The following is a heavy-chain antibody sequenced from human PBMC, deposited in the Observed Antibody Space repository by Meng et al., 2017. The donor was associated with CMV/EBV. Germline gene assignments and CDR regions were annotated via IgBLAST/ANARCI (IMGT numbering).Heavy chain of an antibody. CDR3: GRHPGGRDFDY. CDR1: GFTFSSYA. CDR2: INHSGST. Sequence: ESLKISCAASGFTFSSYAMHWVRQAPGKGLEWIGEINHSGSTNYNPSLKSRVTISVDTSKNQFSLKLSSVTAADTAVYYCGRHPGGRDFDYWGQGTLVTVSS. V-gene: IGHV4-34*01. D-gene: IGHD2-15*01. J-gene: IGHJ4*02.